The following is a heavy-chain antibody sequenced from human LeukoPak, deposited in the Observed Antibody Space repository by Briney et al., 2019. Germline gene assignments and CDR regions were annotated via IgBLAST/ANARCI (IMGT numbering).Heavy chain of an antibody. D-gene: IGHD3-22*01. CDR2: IYYSGST. CDR3: ARARITMIVVVDPYFDY. V-gene: IGHV4-30-4*08. Sequence: PSQTLSLTCTVSGGSISSGDYYWSWIRQPPGKGLEWIGYIYYSGSTYYNPSLKSRVTISVDTSKNRFSLKLSSVTAADTAVYYCARARITMIVVVDPYFDYWGQGTLVTVSS. CDR1: GGSISSGDYY. J-gene: IGHJ4*02.